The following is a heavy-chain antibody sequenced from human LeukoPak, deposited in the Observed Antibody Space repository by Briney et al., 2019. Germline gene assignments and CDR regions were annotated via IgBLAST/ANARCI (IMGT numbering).Heavy chain of an antibody. CDR1: GYTFTSYD. CDR3: ARHLIAVAGTGFDY. J-gene: IGHJ4*02. CDR2: MNPNSGNT. D-gene: IGHD6-19*01. V-gene: IGHV1-8*01. Sequence: GASVKVSCKASGYTFTSYDINWVRQASGQGLEWVGWMNPNSGNTGYAQKFQGRVTMTRNTSISTAYMELSSLRSEDTAVYYCARHLIAVAGTGFDYWGQGTLVTVSS.